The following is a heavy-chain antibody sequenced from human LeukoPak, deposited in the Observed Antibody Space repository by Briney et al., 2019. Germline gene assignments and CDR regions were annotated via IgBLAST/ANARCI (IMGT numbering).Heavy chain of an antibody. CDR3: VKEPYDGSGYYHDY. CDR2: IGGSGGGT. CDR1: GFTFGSHA. J-gene: IGHJ4*02. D-gene: IGHD3-22*01. V-gene: IGHV3-23*01. Sequence: GGSLRLSCAASGFTFGSHAMSWVRQAPGKGLEWVSAIGGSGGGTNYADSVKGRFTISRDNSKNTLYLQMNTLRAEDTAVYYCVKEPYDGSGYYHDYWGQGTLVTVSS.